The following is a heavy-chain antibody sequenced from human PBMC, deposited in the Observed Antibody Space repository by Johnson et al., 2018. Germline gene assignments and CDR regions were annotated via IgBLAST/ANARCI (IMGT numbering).Heavy chain of an antibody. J-gene: IGHJ6*03. CDR1: GFTFSNYA. CDR3: AKSSGIVYYYSYMDV. V-gene: IGHV3-23*04. CDR2: ISGSGGST. D-gene: IGHD3-10*01. Sequence: VQLVQSGGGVVQPGRSLRLSCAASGFTFSNYAMSWVRQAPGRGLEWVSAISGSGGSTYYADPVKGRFTISRENSKNTPYLQMNSLRAEDTAVYYCAKSSGIVYYYSYMDVWGKGTTVTVSS.